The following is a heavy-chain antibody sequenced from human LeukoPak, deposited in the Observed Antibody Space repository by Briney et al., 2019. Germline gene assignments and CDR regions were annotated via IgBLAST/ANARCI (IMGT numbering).Heavy chain of an antibody. CDR3: ARESWGYCSSTSCYEGQFDY. D-gene: IGHD2-2*01. J-gene: IGHJ4*02. CDR1: GGTFSSYA. Sequence: GASVKVSCKASGGTFSSYAISWVRQAPGQGLEWMGGIIPIFGTANYAQKFQGRVTITADESTSTAYMELSSLRSEDTAVYYCARESWGYCSSTSCYEGQFDYWGQGTLVTVSS. V-gene: IGHV1-69*13. CDR2: IIPIFGTA.